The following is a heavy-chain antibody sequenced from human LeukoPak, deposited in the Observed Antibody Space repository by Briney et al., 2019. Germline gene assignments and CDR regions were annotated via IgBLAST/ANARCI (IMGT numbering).Heavy chain of an antibody. CDR3: ARTQPSYYDFWSGYAHYYFDY. Sequence: SETLSLTCTVSGGSISGNYYWSWIRQPAGKGLEWIGRISPSGSTKYNPSLKSRVTISVDTSKNQFSLKLSSVTAADTAVYYCARTQPSYYDFWSGYAHYYFDYWGQGTLVTVSS. V-gene: IGHV4-61*02. CDR1: GGSISGNYY. D-gene: IGHD3-3*01. J-gene: IGHJ4*02. CDR2: ISPSGST.